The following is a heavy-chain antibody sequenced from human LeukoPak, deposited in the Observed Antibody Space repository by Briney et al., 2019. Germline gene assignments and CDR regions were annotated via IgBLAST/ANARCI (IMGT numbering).Heavy chain of an antibody. CDR3: ARDLGIVGATTLGY. CDR1: GGSISSSNW. D-gene: IGHD1-26*01. J-gene: IGHJ4*02. CDR2: IYHSGST. Sequence: PSETLSLTCAVSGGSISSSNWWSWVRQPPGKGLEWIGEIYHSGSTNYNPSLKSRVTISVDKSKNQSSLKLSSVTAADTAVYYCARDLGIVGATTLGYWGQGTLVTVSS. V-gene: IGHV4-4*02.